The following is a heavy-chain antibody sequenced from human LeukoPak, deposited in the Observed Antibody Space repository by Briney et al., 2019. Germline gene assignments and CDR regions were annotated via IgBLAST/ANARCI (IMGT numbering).Heavy chain of an antibody. J-gene: IGHJ4*02. D-gene: IGHD4-17*01. V-gene: IGHV4-59*01. CDR1: SGSISSYY. CDR2: IFYSGST. Sequence: PSETLSLTCTVSSGSISSYYWSWIRQPPGKGLEWIGYIFYSGSTNYNPSLKSRVTISVDMSKNQFSLGLSSVTAADTAVYYCARGPTRYYFDCWGQGTLVTVSS. CDR3: ARGPTRYYFDC.